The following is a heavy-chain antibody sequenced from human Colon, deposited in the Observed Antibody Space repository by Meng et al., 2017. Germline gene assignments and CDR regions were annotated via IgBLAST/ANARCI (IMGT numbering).Heavy chain of an antibody. CDR3: ARNPVIPDARTFDF. D-gene: IGHD2-2*01. V-gene: IGHV4-30-4*01. Sequence: QVRLQESGPGLVKPSQTLSLTCTISNGSINSADYYWNWIRQPPGEGPEWLGYIHSSGNTYYTPSLKSRLAMSLDTFKNQFSLRLTSVTAADTAVYYCARNPVIPDARTFDFWGQGALVTVSS. CDR1: NGSINSADYY. CDR2: IHSSGNT. J-gene: IGHJ4*02.